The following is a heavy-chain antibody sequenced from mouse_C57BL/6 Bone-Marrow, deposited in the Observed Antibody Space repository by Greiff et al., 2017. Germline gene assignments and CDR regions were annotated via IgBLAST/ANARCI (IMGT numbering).Heavy chain of an antibody. CDR3: TISRPGAGSKTDY. J-gene: IGHJ2*01. D-gene: IGHD1-1*01. CDR2: IDPENGDT. CDR1: GFNIKDDY. Sequence: VQLQQSGAELVRPGASVKLSCTASGFNIKDDYMHWVKQRPEQGLEWIGWIDPENGDTEYASKFQGKATITADTSSNTAYLQLSSLTSEDTAVYDCTISRPGAGSKTDYWGQGTTLTVSA. V-gene: IGHV14-4*01.